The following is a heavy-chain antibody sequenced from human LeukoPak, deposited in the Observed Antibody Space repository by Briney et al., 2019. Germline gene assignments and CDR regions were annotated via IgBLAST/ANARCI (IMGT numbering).Heavy chain of an antibody. CDR3: SRDQPNSGYSYGHGVDY. CDR1: GFTFSSYS. J-gene: IGHJ4*02. CDR2: ISISSSYI. V-gene: IGHV3-21*01. Sequence: GGSLRLSCAASGFTFSSYSMNWVRQAPGKGLEWVSSISISSSYIYYADSVKGPFTISRDNAKNSLYLQMNSLRAEDTAVYYCSRDQPNSGYSYGHGVDYWGQGTLVTVSS. D-gene: IGHD5-18*01.